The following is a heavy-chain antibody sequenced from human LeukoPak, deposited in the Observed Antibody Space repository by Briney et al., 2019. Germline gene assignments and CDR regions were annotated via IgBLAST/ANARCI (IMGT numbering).Heavy chain of an antibody. Sequence: SETLSLTCTVSNGSISSSAYYWGWVRQSPGKGLQWIGSVYFSGITYYNESLKSRLTISVDKSNNQFSLKVRSVTAADTAVYYCARETGYAYGRAPLDYWGQGTLVTVSS. CDR2: VYFSGIT. V-gene: IGHV4-39*07. J-gene: IGHJ4*02. CDR1: NGSISSSAYY. CDR3: ARETGYAYGRAPLDY. D-gene: IGHD5-18*01.